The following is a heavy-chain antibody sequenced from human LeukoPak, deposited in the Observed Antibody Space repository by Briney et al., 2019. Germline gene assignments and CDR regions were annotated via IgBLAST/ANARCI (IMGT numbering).Heavy chain of an antibody. CDR2: INPNDGDT. Sequence: ASVKVSCKASGYTFTDYMHWVRQAPEQGFEWMGWINPNDGDTNYAQKFQGRVTMTRDTSISTAHMEVSRLRSDDTAVYYCARANFLYCSSTTCLFDYWGQGTLVTVSS. D-gene: IGHD2-2*01. CDR1: GYTFTDY. V-gene: IGHV1-2*02. J-gene: IGHJ4*02. CDR3: ARANFLYCSSTTCLFDY.